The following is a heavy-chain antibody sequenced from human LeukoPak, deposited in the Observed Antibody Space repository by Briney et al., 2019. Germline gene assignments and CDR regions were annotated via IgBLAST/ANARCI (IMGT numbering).Heavy chain of an antibody. Sequence: ASETLSLTCTVSGGSISSGGYYWSWVRPHPGKGLEWIGYIYYSGSTYYNPSLKSRVTISVDTSKNQFSLKLSSVTAADTAVYYCARDYYGSGSYLGTDYWGQGTLVTVSS. CDR3: ARDYYGSGSYLGTDY. CDR1: GGSISSGGYY. CDR2: IYYSGST. D-gene: IGHD3-10*01. J-gene: IGHJ4*02. V-gene: IGHV4-31*03.